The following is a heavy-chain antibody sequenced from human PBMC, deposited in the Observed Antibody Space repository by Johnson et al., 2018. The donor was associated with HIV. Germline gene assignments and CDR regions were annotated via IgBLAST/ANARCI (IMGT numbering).Heavy chain of an antibody. Sequence: QMLLVESGGGVVQPGGSLRLSCAASGFIFSSYGMHWARQAPGKGLEWVAFIRYDETEKYYADSVKGRFTISRDNSKSTLFLHMNTLRVEDTAVYYCATPTGRDAFDVWGQGTLVTVSS. CDR1: GFIFSSYG. V-gene: IGHV3-30*02. CDR2: IRYDETEK. D-gene: IGHD1-1*01. CDR3: ATPTGRDAFDV. J-gene: IGHJ3*01.